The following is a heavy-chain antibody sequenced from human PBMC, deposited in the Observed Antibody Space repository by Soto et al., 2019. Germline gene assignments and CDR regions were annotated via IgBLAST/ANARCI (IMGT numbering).Heavy chain of an antibody. J-gene: IGHJ6*02. D-gene: IGHD5-12*01. CDR1: GGTFSSYA. CDR3: ASDIRKGYSGFQTEYYYYYGMDV. Sequence: ASVKVSCKASGGTFSSYAISWVRQAPGQGLEWMGGIIPIFGTANYAQKLQGRVTITADESTSTAYMELSSLRSEDTAVYYCASDIRKGYSGFQTEYYYYYGMDVWGQGTTVTVSS. CDR2: IIPIFGTA. V-gene: IGHV1-69*13.